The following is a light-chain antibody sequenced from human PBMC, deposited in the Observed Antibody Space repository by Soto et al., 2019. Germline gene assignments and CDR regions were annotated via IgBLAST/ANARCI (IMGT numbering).Light chain of an antibody. V-gene: IGLV1-40*01. CDR1: SSNIGAGYD. CDR2: GNS. CDR3: QSYDSSLSGHVV. J-gene: IGLJ2*01. Sequence: QSALTQPPSVSGAPGQRVTISCTGSSSNIGAGYDVHWYQQLPGTAPKLLIYGNSNRPSGVPDRFSGSKSGTSASLAITGLQAEVEADYYCQSYDSSLSGHVVFGGGTKLTVL.